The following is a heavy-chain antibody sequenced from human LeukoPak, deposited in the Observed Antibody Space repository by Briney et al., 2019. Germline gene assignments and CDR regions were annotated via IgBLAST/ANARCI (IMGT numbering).Heavy chain of an antibody. D-gene: IGHD2-21*02. CDR3: ARYCGGDCNSSAFDF. J-gene: IGHJ3*01. CDR1: GGSINNHY. V-gene: IGHV4-59*11. CDR2: IYYSGST. Sequence: SETLSLTCTVSGGSINNHYWSWIRQPPGKGLEWIGDIYYSGSTNYNPSLRGRVTMSVDTSKNQFSLKLSSVTAADTAVYYCARYCGGDCNSSAFDFWGQGTMVTVSS.